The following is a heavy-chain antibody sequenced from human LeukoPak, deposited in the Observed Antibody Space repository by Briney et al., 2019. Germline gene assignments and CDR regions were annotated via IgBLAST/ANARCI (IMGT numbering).Heavy chain of an antibody. CDR2: INSDGRST. Sequence: GGSLRLSCAASGFTFSSYWMHWVRHAPGKGLVWVSGINSDGRSTRYADSVKGRFTISRDNAKNTLYLQMNSLRAEDTAVYYCARDDITIFGVASPPLSGMDVWGQGTTVTVSS. CDR1: GFTFSSYW. D-gene: IGHD3-3*01. J-gene: IGHJ6*02. CDR3: ARDDITIFGVASPPLSGMDV. V-gene: IGHV3-74*01.